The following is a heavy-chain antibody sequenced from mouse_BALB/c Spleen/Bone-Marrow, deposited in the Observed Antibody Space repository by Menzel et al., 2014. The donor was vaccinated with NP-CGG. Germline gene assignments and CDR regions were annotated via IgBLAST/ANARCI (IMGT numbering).Heavy chain of an antibody. J-gene: IGHJ2*01. V-gene: IGHV1-80*01. CDR1: GYPFSSYW. CDR3: ARKYGDY. Sequence: AQFQQSGAELVGPGSSVKIFCKASGYPFSSYWMNWVKQRPGQGLEWIGQIYPGDGETNYNGKFKGNATLTADKSSSTAYMQLISLTSEDSAVYFCARKYGDYWGQGTTLTVSS. CDR2: IYPGDGET. D-gene: IGHD2-10*02.